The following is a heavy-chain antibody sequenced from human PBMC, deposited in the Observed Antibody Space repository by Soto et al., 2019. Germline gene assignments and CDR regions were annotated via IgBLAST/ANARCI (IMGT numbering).Heavy chain of an antibody. CDR2: ISYDGSNK. Sequence: GGSLRLSCAASGFTFSSYAMHWVRQAPGKGLEWVAVISYDGSNKYYADSVKGRFTISRDNSKNTLYLQMNSLRAEDTAVYYCARDASIAAAGRYYYYGMDVWGQGTTVTVSS. V-gene: IGHV3-30-3*01. CDR3: ARDASIAAAGRYYYYGMDV. J-gene: IGHJ6*02. CDR1: GFTFSSYA. D-gene: IGHD6-13*01.